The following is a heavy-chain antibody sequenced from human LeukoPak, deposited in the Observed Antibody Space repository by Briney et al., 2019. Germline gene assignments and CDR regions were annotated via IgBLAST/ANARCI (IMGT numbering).Heavy chain of an antibody. CDR2: TYYSGST. CDR3: ARAPGNDYYPIYYVDV. Sequence: SETLSLTCTVSGGSISSYYWSWIRQPPGKGLEWIGDTYYSGSTNYNPSLKSRVTISVDTSKNQFSLKVNSVTAADTAVYYCARAPGNDYYPIYYVDVWGKGTTVTVSS. J-gene: IGHJ6*03. V-gene: IGHV4-59*01. CDR1: GGSISSYY. D-gene: IGHD4/OR15-4a*01.